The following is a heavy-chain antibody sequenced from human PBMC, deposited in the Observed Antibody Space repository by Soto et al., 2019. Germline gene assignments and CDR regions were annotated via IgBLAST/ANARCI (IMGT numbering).Heavy chain of an antibody. J-gene: IGHJ6*03. CDR1: GFTFSSYA. CDR3: ARVAHSRFLEWLPQLYYMDV. V-gene: IGHV3-64*01. D-gene: IGHD3-3*01. Sequence: GGSLRLSCAASGFTFSSYAMHWVRQAPGKGLEYVSAISSNGGSTYYANSVKGRFTISRDNSKNTLYLQMGSLRAEDMAVYYCARVAHSRFLEWLPQLYYMDVWGKGTTVTVSS. CDR2: ISSNGGST.